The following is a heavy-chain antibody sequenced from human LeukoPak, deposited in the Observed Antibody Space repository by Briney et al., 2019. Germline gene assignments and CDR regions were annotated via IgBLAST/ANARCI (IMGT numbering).Heavy chain of an antibody. CDR3: ARWLQRPIDC. Sequence: PGGSLRLSCAVSGFTFSSYGMHWVRQAPGKGLEWMAVISYDGTNKYYADSVKGRFTISRDNSKNTLYLQMNSLRAEDTAVYYCARWLQRPIDCWGQGTLVTVSS. CDR2: ISYDGTNK. D-gene: IGHD5-24*01. CDR1: GFTFSSYG. V-gene: IGHV3-30*03. J-gene: IGHJ4*02.